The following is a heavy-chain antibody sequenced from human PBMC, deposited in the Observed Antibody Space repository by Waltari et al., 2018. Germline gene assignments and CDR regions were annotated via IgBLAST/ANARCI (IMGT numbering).Heavy chain of an antibody. CDR3: AKGAYSGYNLYWYFDF. CDR2: ISSGGGST. V-gene: IGHV3-23*01. Sequence: EVQLLESGGGLVQPGGSLRLSCAASGFTFSSYAMSWVRQAPGKGLEWVSAISSGGGSTYYADSVKGRFTISRDSSKNTLYLQMNSLRAEDTAVYYCAKGAYSGYNLYWYFDFWGRGTLVTVSS. CDR1: GFTFSSYA. J-gene: IGHJ2*01. D-gene: IGHD5-12*01.